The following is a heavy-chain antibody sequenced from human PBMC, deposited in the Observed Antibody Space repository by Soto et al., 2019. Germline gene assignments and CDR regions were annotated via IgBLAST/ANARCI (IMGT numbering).Heavy chain of an antibody. CDR1: GFTFSRYG. CDR3: AKVGRGQQLFYSYYGMDV. V-gene: IGHV3-30*18. D-gene: IGHD6-13*01. CDR2: ILYDGSNK. Sequence: PGGSVRLSCAASGFTFSRYGMHWVRQAPGKGLEWVAVILYDGSNKYYADSVKGRFTISRDNSKNTLYLQMNSLRAEDTAVYYCAKVGRGQQLFYSYYGMDVRGQGTTVTVAS. J-gene: IGHJ6*01.